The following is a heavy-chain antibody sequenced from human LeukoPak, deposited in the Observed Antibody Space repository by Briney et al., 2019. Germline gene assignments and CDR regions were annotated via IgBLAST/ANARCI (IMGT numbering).Heavy chain of an antibody. Sequence: SETLSLTCTVSGYSISSGYYWGWIRQPPGKGLEWIGSIYHSGSTYYNPSLKSRVTISVDMSNNQFSLRLSSLTAADTAIYFCAGVGLRGSYPYYYHGMDVWGQGTTVIVSS. CDR3: AGVGLRGSYPYYYHGMDV. V-gene: IGHV4-38-2*02. CDR2: IYHSGST. CDR1: GYSISSGYY. J-gene: IGHJ6*02. D-gene: IGHD1-26*01.